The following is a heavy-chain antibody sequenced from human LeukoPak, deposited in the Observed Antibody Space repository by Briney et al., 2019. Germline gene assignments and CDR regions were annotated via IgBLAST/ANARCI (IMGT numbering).Heavy chain of an antibody. Sequence: GGSLRLSCAASGFTSSSYGMHWVRQAPGKGLKWVAFIRYDGSNKYYVESVKGRFSISRDNSKNTLYLEMNSLRAEDTAIYYCAKGKGKLGAFQSEFDYWGQGTLVTVSS. D-gene: IGHD1-26*01. J-gene: IGHJ4*02. CDR3: AKGKGKLGAFQSEFDY. V-gene: IGHV3-30*02. CDR1: GFTSSSYG. CDR2: IRYDGSNK.